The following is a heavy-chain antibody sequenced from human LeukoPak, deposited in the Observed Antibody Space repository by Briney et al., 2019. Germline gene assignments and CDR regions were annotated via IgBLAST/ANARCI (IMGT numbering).Heavy chain of an antibody. CDR1: GFTFSSYS. V-gene: IGHV3-21*01. J-gene: IGHJ4*02. D-gene: IGHD2-15*01. CDR3: ARDIVVVVAATRGGFDY. CDR2: ISSSSSYI. Sequence: GGSLRLSCAASGFTFSSYSMNWVRQAPGKGLEWVSSISSSSSYIYYADSVKGRFTISRDNAKNSLYLQMNSLRAEDTAVYYCARDIVVVVAATRGGFDYWGRGTLVTVSS.